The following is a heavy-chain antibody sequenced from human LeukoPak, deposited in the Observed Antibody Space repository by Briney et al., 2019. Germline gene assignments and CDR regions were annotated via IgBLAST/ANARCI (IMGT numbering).Heavy chain of an antibody. D-gene: IGHD3-9*01. CDR1: GFTFSSYA. CDR2: ISGSGGST. CDR3: AKGKFGILTGDDY. V-gene: IGHV3-23*01. Sequence: GGSLRLSCAASGFTFSSYAMSWVRQAPGKGLEWVSAISGSGGSTYYADSMKGRFAISRDNSKNTLYLQMNSLRAEDTAVYYCAKGKFGILTGDDYWGQGTLVTVSS. J-gene: IGHJ4*02.